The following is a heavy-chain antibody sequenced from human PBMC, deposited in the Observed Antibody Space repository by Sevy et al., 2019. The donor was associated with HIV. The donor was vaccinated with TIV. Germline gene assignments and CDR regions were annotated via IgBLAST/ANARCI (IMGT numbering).Heavy chain of an antibody. V-gene: IGHV1-18*01. D-gene: IGHD3-22*01. CDR1: GYTVTSYG. CDR3: ARGGYYHSSGYSPSTNHFQH. CDR2: TSAYNGNT. J-gene: IGHJ1*01. Sequence: ASVKVSCKASGYTVTSYGISWVRQAPGQGLEWMGWTSAYNGNTNYAQKLQGRVTMTTDTSTSTAYMELRSLRSDDTAVYYCARGGYYHSSGYSPSTNHFQHWGQGTLVTVSS.